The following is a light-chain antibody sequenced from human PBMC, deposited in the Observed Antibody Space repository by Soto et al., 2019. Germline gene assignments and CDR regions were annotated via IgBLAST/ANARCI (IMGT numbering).Light chain of an antibody. CDR3: SSYTSSSTLAYV. J-gene: IGLJ1*01. CDR2: DVS. Sequence: QSVLTQPASVSGSPGQSITISCTGTSSDVGGYNYVSWYQQHPGKAPKLMIYDVSNRPSGVSNRFSGSKSGNTASLTISGLRAEDEADYYCSSYTSSSTLAYVFGTGTKLTVL. CDR1: SSDVGGYNY. V-gene: IGLV2-14*01.